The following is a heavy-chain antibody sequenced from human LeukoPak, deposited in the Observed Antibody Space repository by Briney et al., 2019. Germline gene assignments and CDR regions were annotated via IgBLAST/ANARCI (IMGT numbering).Heavy chain of an antibody. Sequence: PSETLSLTCTVSGGSIISYYWSWIRQPAGKGLEWIGRIYTSGTTNYNPSLKSRVTMSVDMSKNQFSLKLSSVTAADTAVYYCARVGYGDYQRYFEYWGQGTLVTVSS. D-gene: IGHD4-17*01. J-gene: IGHJ4*02. CDR1: GGSIISYY. CDR3: ARVGYGDYQRYFEY. V-gene: IGHV4-4*07. CDR2: IYTSGTT.